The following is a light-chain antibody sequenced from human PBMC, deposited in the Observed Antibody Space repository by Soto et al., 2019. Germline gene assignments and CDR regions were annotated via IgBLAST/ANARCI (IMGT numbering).Light chain of an antibody. CDR1: QRVSSN. J-gene: IGKJ4*01. Sequence: EIVMTQSPATLSVSPGERATLSCRASQRVSSNLAWYQQKLGQTPKLLIYVASTRATGIPARFSGSGSGTEFTLTISSLQSEDFAVYYCQQYNVWPLTFGGGTKVEFK. CDR3: QQYNVWPLT. V-gene: IGKV3-15*01. CDR2: VAS.